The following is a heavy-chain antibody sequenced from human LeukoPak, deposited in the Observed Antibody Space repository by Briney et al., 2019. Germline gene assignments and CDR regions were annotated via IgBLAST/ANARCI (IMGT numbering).Heavy chain of an antibody. Sequence: GGSLRLSCAASGFSFRGSWMHWVRQAPGKGLEWVSRIYYDANIITYADSVKGRFTISRDNSRNTLYLQMNNLRVEDTAVYYSVRDQETVMTPGDDFDYWGQGTLVTVSS. D-gene: IGHD4-17*01. CDR1: GFSFRGSW. V-gene: IGHV3-74*03. CDR2: IYYDANII. CDR3: VRDQETVMTPGDDFDY. J-gene: IGHJ4*02.